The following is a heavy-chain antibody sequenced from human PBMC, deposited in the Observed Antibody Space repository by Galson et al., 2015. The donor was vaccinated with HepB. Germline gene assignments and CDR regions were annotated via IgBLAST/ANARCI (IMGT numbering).Heavy chain of an antibody. J-gene: IGHJ6*02. CDR3: ARDGYSGYDYPIFFSGYYYGMDV. CDR2: ISSSSSYI. V-gene: IGHV3-21*01. Sequence: SLRLSCAASGFTFSSYSMNWVRQAPGKGREWVSSISSSSSYIYYADSVKGRFTISRDNAKNSLYLQMNSLRAEDTAVYYCARDGYSGYDYPIFFSGYYYGMDVWGQGTTVTVSS. D-gene: IGHD5-12*01. CDR1: GFTFSSYS.